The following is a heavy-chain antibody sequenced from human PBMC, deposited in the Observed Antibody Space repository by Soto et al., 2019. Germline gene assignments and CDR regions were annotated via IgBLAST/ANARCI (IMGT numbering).Heavy chain of an antibody. Sequence: QVQLVQSGAEVKKPGASVKVSCKASGYTFTSYAMHWVRQAPGQRLEWMGWINAGNGNTKYSQKFQGRVTITRDTSASTAYMELSSLRSEDTAVDYCASGPAVDEGWADYWGQGSLVTVSS. CDR1: GYTFTSYA. CDR3: ASGPAVDEGWADY. D-gene: IGHD6-19*01. CDR2: INAGNGNT. V-gene: IGHV1-3*01. J-gene: IGHJ4*02.